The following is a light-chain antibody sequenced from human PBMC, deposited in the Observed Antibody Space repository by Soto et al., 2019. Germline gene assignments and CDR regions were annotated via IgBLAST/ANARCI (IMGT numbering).Light chain of an antibody. Sequence: EIVLTQSPGTLSLSPGERATLSCRTSQSISSTYLAWYQQKPGQAPRLLIYGTYSRATGIPARFSGSGSGRDFPLTISRLEPEDFALYYWQLYGTSPPVYTFGQGTKLELK. J-gene: IGKJ2*01. CDR1: QSISSTY. V-gene: IGKV3-20*01. CDR2: GTY. CDR3: QLYGTSPPVYT.